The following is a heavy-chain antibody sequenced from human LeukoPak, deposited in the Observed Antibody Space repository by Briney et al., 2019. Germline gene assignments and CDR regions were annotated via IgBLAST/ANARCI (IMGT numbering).Heavy chain of an antibody. CDR1: GGSISSSSYY. CDR3: ARGIAAAVRIDY. V-gene: IGHV4-39*07. D-gene: IGHD6-13*01. Sequence: PSETLSLTCTVSGGSISSSSYYWGWIRQPPGKGLEWIGSIYYSGSTYYNPSLKSRVTISVDTSKNQFSLKLSSVTAAGTAVYYCARGIAAAVRIDYWGQGTLVTVSS. J-gene: IGHJ4*02. CDR2: IYYSGST.